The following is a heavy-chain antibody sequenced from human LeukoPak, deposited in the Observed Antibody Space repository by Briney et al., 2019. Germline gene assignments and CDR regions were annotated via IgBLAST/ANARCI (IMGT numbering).Heavy chain of an antibody. CDR2: IYYSGST. Sequence: SETLSLTCTVSGGSISSYYWSWIRQPPGKGLEWIGNIYYSGSTNYNPSLKSRVTISVDTSKNQFSLKLRSVTAADTAVYYCAREDAQEGTNAFDIWGQGTLVTVSS. CDR1: GGSISSYY. J-gene: IGHJ3*02. D-gene: IGHD2-2*01. CDR3: AREDAQEGTNAFDI. V-gene: IGHV4-59*01.